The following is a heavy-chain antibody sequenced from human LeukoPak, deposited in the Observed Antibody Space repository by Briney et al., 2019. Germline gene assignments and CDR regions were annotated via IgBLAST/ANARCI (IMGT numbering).Heavy chain of an antibody. Sequence: SETLSLTCAVYGGSFSGYYWSWIRQPPGKGLEWIGEINHSGSTNYNPSLKSRVTISVDTSKNQFSLKLSSVTAADTAVYYCARLSGGTWIQLWLPSYYFDYWGQGTLVTVSS. CDR2: INHSGST. J-gene: IGHJ4*02. CDR1: GGSFSGYY. CDR3: ARLSGGTWIQLWLPSYYFDY. D-gene: IGHD5-18*01. V-gene: IGHV4-34*01.